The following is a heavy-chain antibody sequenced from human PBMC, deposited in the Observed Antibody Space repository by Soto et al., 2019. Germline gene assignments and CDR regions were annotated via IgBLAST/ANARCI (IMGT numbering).Heavy chain of an antibody. D-gene: IGHD6-13*01. V-gene: IGHV1-24*01. CDR1: GYTLTELS. J-gene: IGHJ5*02. CDR2: FDPEDGET. CDR3: ATEGYRSSWYWFDP. Sequence: ASVKVSCKVSGYTLTELSMHWVRQAPGKGLEWMGGFDPEDGETIYAQKFQGRVTMTEDTSTDTAYMELSSLRSEDTAVYYCATEGYRSSWYWFDPWGQGTLVTVSS.